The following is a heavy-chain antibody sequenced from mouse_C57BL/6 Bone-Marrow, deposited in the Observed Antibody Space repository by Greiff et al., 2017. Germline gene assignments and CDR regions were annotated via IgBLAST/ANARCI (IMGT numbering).Heavy chain of an antibody. J-gene: IGHJ1*03. CDR1: GYTFTSYD. V-gene: IGHV1-85*01. D-gene: IGHD1-1*01. CDR2: IYPRDGST. CDR3: ARVEFDGSSGDWYFDV. Sequence: QVQLKESGPELVKPGASVKLSCKASGYTFTSYDINWVKQRPGQGLEWIGWIYPRDGSTTYNEKFKGKATLTVDTSSSTAYMELHSLTSEDSAVYFCARVEFDGSSGDWYFDVWGTGTTVTVSS.